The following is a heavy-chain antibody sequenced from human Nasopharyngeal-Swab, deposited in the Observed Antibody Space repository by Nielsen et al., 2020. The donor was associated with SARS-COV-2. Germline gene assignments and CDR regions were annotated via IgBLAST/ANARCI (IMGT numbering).Heavy chain of an antibody. Sequence: GESLKISCAASGFTFSSYWMSWVRQAPGKGLEWVANIKQDGSEKYYVDSVKGRFTISRDNAKNSLYLQMNSLRAEDTAVYYCARDHPLGDFWSGYYWSYYYYGMDVWGQGTTVTVSS. J-gene: IGHJ6*02. D-gene: IGHD3-3*01. CDR2: IKQDGSEK. CDR3: ARDHPLGDFWSGYYWSYYYYGMDV. CDR1: GFTFSSYW. V-gene: IGHV3-7*01.